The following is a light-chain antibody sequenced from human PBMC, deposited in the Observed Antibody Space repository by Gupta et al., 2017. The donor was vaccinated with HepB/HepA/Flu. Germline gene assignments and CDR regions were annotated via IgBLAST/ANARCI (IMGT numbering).Light chain of an antibody. CDR3: QQRSNWPPGYT. CDR2: DAS. V-gene: IGKV3-11*01. Sequence: EIVLTQSPATLSLSPGERATLSCRASQSVSSYLAWYQQKPGQAPRLLIYDASNRATGIPARCSGSGAGTDCTLTISSLEPEDFAVYYCQQRSNWPPGYTFGQGTKLEIK. J-gene: IGKJ2*01. CDR1: QSVSSY.